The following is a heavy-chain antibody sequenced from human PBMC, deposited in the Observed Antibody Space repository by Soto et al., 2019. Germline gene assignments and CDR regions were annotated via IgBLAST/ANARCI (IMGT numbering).Heavy chain of an antibody. Sequence: SLRLSCAASGFTFSSYAMSWVRQAPGKGLEWVSAISGSGGSTYYADSVKGRFTISRDNSKNTLYLQMNSLRAEDTAVYYCAKDSLVLRYFDWVLYFDYWGQGTLVTVSS. CDR1: GFTFSSYA. D-gene: IGHD3-9*01. V-gene: IGHV3-23*01. J-gene: IGHJ4*02. CDR3: AKDSLVLRYFDWVLYFDY. CDR2: ISGSGGST.